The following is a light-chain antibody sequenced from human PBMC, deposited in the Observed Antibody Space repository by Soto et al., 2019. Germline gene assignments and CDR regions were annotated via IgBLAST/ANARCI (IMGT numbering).Light chain of an antibody. CDR2: GAS. CDR1: QSVSSSY. V-gene: IGKV3-20*01. CDR3: QQYGGSPLWT. Sequence: EIVLTQSPATLSLSPGERATLSCRASQSVSSSYLAWYQQKPVQAPRLLIYGASSRATGIPDRFSGSGSGTDFTLTISRLEPEDFAVYYCQQYGGSPLWTFGQGTKVDIK. J-gene: IGKJ1*01.